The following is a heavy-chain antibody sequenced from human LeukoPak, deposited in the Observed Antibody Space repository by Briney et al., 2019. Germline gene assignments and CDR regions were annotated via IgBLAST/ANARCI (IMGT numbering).Heavy chain of an antibody. D-gene: IGHD6-13*01. J-gene: IGHJ4*02. CDR1: GFTFSFYA. CDR2: MSAGGTST. V-gene: IGHV3-23*01. Sequence: GGSLKLSCVASGFTFSFYAMSWVRQAPGKGLEWVSGMSAGGTSTYYADSVKGRFTISRDNSKNTLSLQMNSLRAEDTAVYYCAKDLRYSSSWYPFDYWGQGTLVTVSS. CDR3: AKDLRYSSSWYPFDY.